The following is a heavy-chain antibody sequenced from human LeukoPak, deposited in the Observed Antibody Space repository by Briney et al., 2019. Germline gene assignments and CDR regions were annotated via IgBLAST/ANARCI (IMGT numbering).Heavy chain of an antibody. J-gene: IGHJ4*02. Sequence: GGSLRLSCAASGFTFSSYGMHWVRQAPGKGLVWVSHINSDGSSTSYADSVKGRFTISRDNAKNTLYLQMNSLRAEDTAVYYCARDLPQGLERRIPFDYWGQGTLVTVSS. D-gene: IGHD1-1*01. CDR1: GFTFSSYG. CDR3: ARDLPQGLERRIPFDY. CDR2: INSDGSST. V-gene: IGHV3-74*01.